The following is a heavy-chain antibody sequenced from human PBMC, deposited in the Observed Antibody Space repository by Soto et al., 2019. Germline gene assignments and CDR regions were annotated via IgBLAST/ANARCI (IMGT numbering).Heavy chain of an antibody. J-gene: IGHJ4*02. CDR1: GFTFGDYS. CDR2: IRSKAYGGTT. Sequence: GGSLRLSCTASGFTFGDYSMSWFRQAPGKGLEWVGFIRSKAYGGTTEYAASVKGRFTISRDDSKSIAYLQMNSLKTEDTAVYYCTRVPLIAAAGTGPDYWGQGTLVTVSS. CDR3: TRVPLIAAAGTGPDY. V-gene: IGHV3-49*03. D-gene: IGHD6-13*01.